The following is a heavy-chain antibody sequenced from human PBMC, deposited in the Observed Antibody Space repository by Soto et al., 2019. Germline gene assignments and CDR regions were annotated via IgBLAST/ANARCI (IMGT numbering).Heavy chain of an antibody. D-gene: IGHD3-16*02. V-gene: IGHV3-23*01. CDR1: GFSFSSYA. Sequence: EVQLLESGGGLVQPGGSLRLACAASGFSFSSYAMVWVRQAPGKGLEWVSVISARGGSSYFAASVKGRFTNSRNNSNNVLSLEMHSLRAEDTATYFCATGSIEYRAWVDDWGQGTLVLVSS. CDR3: ATGSIEYRAWVDD. CDR2: ISARGGSS. J-gene: IGHJ4*02.